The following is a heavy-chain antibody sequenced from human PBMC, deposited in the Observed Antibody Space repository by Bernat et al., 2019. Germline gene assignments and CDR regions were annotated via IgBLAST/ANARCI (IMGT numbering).Heavy chain of an antibody. CDR1: GFTFSNYA. D-gene: IGHD2-2*02. V-gene: IGHV3-23*01. Sequence: EVQLLESGGGLVQPGGSLRLSCAASGFTFSNYAMSWVRQAPGKGLEWVSLIGGGGGNTHYADSVKGRFTISRDNSRTTLSLQMNSLRADDTAVYYCAKARYTNTWPKFDSWGQGTLVTVSS. CDR3: AKARYTNTWPKFDS. J-gene: IGHJ4*02. CDR2: IGGGGGNT.